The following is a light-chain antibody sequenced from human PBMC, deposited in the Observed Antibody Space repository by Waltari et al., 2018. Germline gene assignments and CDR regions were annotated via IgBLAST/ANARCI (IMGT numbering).Light chain of an antibody. CDR1: SSNIGSNT. V-gene: IGLV1-44*01. CDR2: RND. J-gene: IGLJ3*02. Sequence: QSVLTQPPSASGTPGQRVPLSCSGSSSNIGSNTVNWHQQLPGTAPNLLIYRNDQRPSGVPDRFSGSRSGTSASLAISGLHSEDEADYYCATWDDSLKGWVFGGGTKLTVL. CDR3: ATWDDSLKGWV.